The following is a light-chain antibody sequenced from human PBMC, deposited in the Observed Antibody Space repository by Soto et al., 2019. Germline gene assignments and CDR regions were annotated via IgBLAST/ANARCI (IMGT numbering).Light chain of an antibody. CDR1: SSDVGAYDF. CDR3: SSYTTRSTLV. J-gene: IGLJ2*01. Sequence: QSVLTQPASVSGSPGQSITISCTGTSSDVGAYDFVSWYQHYLGKAPKLVTFDVTHRPPGISDRFSGSKSANTASLTISGLQAEDEAFYYCSSYTTRSTLVFGGGTKLTVL. CDR2: DVT. V-gene: IGLV2-14*01.